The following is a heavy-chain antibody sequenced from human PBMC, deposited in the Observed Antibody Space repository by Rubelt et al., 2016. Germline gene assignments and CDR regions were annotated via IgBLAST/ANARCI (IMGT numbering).Heavy chain of an antibody. CDR1: GFSLSTSGMC. J-gene: IGHJ4*02. CDR2: IDWDDDT. Sequence: QITLKESGPTLVKLTQTLTLTCTFSGFSLSTSGMCVSWIRQPPGKALEWLALIDWDDDTYYSTSLKTRLTISKDTSKNQVVLTMTNMDPVDTATYYCARIPPTYYGSGSYGHDYWGQGTLVTVSS. CDR3: ARIPPTYYGSGSYGHDY. V-gene: IGHV2-70*01. D-gene: IGHD3-10*01.